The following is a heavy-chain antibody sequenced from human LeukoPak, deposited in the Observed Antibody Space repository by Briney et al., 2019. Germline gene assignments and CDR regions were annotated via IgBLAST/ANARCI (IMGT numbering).Heavy chain of an antibody. CDR2: IHPSVSAT. J-gene: IGHJ5*02. CDR1: GDGFANYW. V-gene: IGHV5-51*01. Sequence: GESLKTSCRGSGDGFANYWIGWVRHMPGEGLQWVAIIHPSVSATLYSPSFQARVTISADKAITSAYPQWTSLRTSYTAIYYRARRAYLSQLGVDWFDPWGQGTLVTVSS. D-gene: IGHD2-21*01. CDR3: ARRAYLSQLGVDWFDP.